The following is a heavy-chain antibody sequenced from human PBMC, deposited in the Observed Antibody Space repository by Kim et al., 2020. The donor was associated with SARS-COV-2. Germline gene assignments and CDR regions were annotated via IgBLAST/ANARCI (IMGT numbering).Heavy chain of an antibody. D-gene: IGHD2-2*01. Sequence: GGSLRLSCAASGFTFSSYAMSWVRQAPGKGLEWVSAISGSGGSTYYAASVKCRFTISSDNTKNTLYLQMNSLRAEDTAVYYSAKAPTGMPCYCGQGTLLTVSS. CDR2: ISGSGGST. J-gene: IGHJ4*02. CDR3: AKAPTGMPCY. V-gene: IGHV3-23*01. CDR1: GFTFSSYA.